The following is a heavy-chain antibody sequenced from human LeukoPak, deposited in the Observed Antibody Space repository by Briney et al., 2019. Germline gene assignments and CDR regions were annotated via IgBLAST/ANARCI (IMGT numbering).Heavy chain of an antibody. J-gene: IGHJ5*02. D-gene: IGHD1-26*01. Sequence: PSETLSLTCAVFGGSFSDFYWSWIRQPPGKGLEWIGEINYSGSTNYNPSLKSRVTISLDTSKNQFSLKLTSVTAADTAVYYCASPLGIGTPWGQGTLVTVSS. CDR2: INYSGST. V-gene: IGHV4-34*01. CDR1: GGSFSDFY. CDR3: ASPLGIGTP.